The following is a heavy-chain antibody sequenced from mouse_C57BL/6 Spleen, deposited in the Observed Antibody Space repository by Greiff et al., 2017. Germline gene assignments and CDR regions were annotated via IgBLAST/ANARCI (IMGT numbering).Heavy chain of an antibody. D-gene: IGHD1-1*01. V-gene: IGHV1-53*01. J-gene: IGHJ4*01. CDR2: INPSNGGT. Sequence: VQLQQPGTELVKPGASVKLSCKASGYTFTSYWMHWVKQRPGQGLEWIGNINPSNGGTNYNEKFKSKATLTVDKSSSTAYMQLSSLTSEDSAVYYCAREGAYYYGSTSYYAMDYWGQGTSVTVSS. CDR1: GYTFTSYW. CDR3: AREGAYYYGSTSYYAMDY.